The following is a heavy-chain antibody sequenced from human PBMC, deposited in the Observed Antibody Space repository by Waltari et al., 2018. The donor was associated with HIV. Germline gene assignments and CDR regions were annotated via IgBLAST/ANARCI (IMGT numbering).Heavy chain of an antibody. V-gene: IGHV3-7*01. CDR2: IKQDGSEK. CDR1: GFTCSSYW. J-gene: IGHJ3*02. D-gene: IGHD1-26*01. Sequence: EVQRVESGGGLVQPGGSLRLSCAASGFTCSSYWMNWVRQAPGKGLEWVATIKQDGSEKYYVDSVKGRFTISRDNAKNSLYLQMNSLRAEDTAVYYCARDGSRGWELLLAFDIWGQGTMVTVSS. CDR3: ARDGSRGWELLLAFDI.